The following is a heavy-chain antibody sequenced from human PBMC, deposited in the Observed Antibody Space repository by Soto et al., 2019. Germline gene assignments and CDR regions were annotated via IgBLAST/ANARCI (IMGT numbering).Heavy chain of an antibody. D-gene: IGHD2-15*01. V-gene: IGHV1-18*04. CDR3: TRTIYCSGGSCYGGFDY. Sequence: ASVKVSCKASGYTFTSYGISWVRQAPGQGLEWMGWISAYNGNTNHAQKLQGRVTQTTDTSTTTAHMELRSLRSDDTAVSYCTRTIYCSGGSCYGGFDYWGQGALVTVS. CDR2: ISAYNGNT. CDR1: GYTFTSYG. J-gene: IGHJ4*02.